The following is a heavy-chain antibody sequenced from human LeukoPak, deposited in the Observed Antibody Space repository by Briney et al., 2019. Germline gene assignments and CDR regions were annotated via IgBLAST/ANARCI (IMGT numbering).Heavy chain of an antibody. CDR1: GGSISSSSYY. D-gene: IGHD6-19*01. J-gene: IGHJ5*02. Sequence: SETLSLTCTVSGGSISSSSYYWGWIRQPPGKGLEWIGSIYYSGSTYYNPSLKSRVTISVDTSKNQFSLKLSSVTAADTAVYYCARGSVAGMLVSWFDPWGQGTLVTVSS. CDR2: IYYSGST. CDR3: ARGSVAGMLVSWFDP. V-gene: IGHV4-39*07.